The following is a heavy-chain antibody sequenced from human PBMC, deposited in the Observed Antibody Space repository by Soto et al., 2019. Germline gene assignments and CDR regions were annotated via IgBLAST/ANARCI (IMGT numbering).Heavy chain of an antibody. CDR3: AREPLSIHADGLAP. V-gene: IGHV1-69*08. J-gene: IGHJ5*02. CDR1: GETFASYN. CDR2: ITTGFGSV. Sequence: QVRLIQSGPQVRKPGSSVRVSCEPSGETFASYNIAWVRQAPGQGLEWMGKITTGFGSVRYRQKFQGRLTITADRSTGTSHMELSDLRLDDSAVSFCAREPLSIHADGLAPWGQGTLVTVSS.